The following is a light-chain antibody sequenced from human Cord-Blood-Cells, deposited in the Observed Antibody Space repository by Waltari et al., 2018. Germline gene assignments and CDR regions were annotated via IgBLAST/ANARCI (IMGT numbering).Light chain of an antibody. CDR1: SSDVGSYNL. CDR2: EGS. Sequence: QSALTQPASVSGSPGQSITISCTGTSSDVGSYNLVSWYQQHPGKAPELMIYEGSKRPSGVSNRFSGSKSGNTDSLTISGLQAEDEADYYCCSYAGSSTNWVFGGGTKLTVL. V-gene: IGLV2-23*01. J-gene: IGLJ3*02. CDR3: CSYAGSSTNWV.